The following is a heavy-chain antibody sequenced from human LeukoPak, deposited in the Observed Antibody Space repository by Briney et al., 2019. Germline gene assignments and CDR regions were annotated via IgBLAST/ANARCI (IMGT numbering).Heavy chain of an antibody. V-gene: IGHV3-23*01. J-gene: IGHJ4*02. D-gene: IGHD3-9*01. Sequence: GGSLRLSCAASGFTFSSYAMSWVRQAPGKGLEWVLAISGSGGSTYYADSVKGRFTISRDNSKNTLYLQMNSLRAEDTAVYYCAKDKYDILTGLMDYWGQGTLVTVSS. CDR3: AKDKYDILTGLMDY. CDR1: GFTFSSYA. CDR2: ISGSGGST.